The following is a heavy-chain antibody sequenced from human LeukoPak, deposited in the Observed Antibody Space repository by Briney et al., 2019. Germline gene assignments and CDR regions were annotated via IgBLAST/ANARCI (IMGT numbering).Heavy chain of an antibody. CDR3: ARDLLASPTF. J-gene: IGHJ4*02. Sequence: GGSLRLSCAAPGFHFSSYSLNWVRQAPREGPELVSYIGSGSSTIYYADSVNGRFTISRDNAKISLYLQMNRLRDEVTAVYYCARDLLASPTFWGQGALVTVSS. CDR2: IGSGSSTI. V-gene: IGHV3-48*02. D-gene: IGHD2-8*02. CDR1: GFHFSSYS.